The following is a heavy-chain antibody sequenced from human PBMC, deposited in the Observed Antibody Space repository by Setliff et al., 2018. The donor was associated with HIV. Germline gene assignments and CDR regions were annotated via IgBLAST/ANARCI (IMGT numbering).Heavy chain of an antibody. Sequence: SQTLSLTCAISGDSVSSNTAAWNWIRQSPSRGLEWLGRTYYRSKWSNDYAVSVKSRITIHPDTSKIQFSLQLNSVTPEDTAVYFCARGGDWDYNYYMDVWDKGTTVTVSS. J-gene: IGHJ6*03. V-gene: IGHV6-1*01. CDR1: GDSVSSNTAA. D-gene: IGHD3-16*01. CDR3: ARGGDWDYNYYMDV. CDR2: TYYRSKWSN.